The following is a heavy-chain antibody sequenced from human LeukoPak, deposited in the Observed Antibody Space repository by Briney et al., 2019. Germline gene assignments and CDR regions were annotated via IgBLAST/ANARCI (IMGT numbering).Heavy chain of an antibody. D-gene: IGHD6-13*01. CDR2: IYYSGTT. CDR1: GGSISSYY. CDR3: ARGVYIATARFGY. V-gene: IGHV4-59*01. Sequence: SETLSLTCTVSGGSISSYYWNWIRQPPGKGLEWIGYIYYSGTTNYNPSLKSRVTISVDTSKNQFSLKLSSVTAADTAIYSCARGVYIATARFGYWGQGTLVTVSS. J-gene: IGHJ4*02.